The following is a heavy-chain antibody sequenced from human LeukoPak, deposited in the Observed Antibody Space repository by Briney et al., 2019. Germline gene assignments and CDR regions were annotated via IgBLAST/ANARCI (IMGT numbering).Heavy chain of an antibody. Sequence: SETLSLTCTVSGGSISSYYWSWIRQPPGKGLEWIGYIYYSGSTNYNPSLKSRVTISVDTSKNQFSLKLSSMTAADTAVYYCARAVFIRDAFDIWGQGTMVTVSS. CDR1: GGSISSYY. CDR2: IYYSGST. V-gene: IGHV4-59*01. CDR3: ARAVFIRDAFDI. J-gene: IGHJ3*02.